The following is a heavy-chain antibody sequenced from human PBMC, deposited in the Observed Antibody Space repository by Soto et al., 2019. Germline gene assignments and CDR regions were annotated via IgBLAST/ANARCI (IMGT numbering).Heavy chain of an antibody. J-gene: IGHJ3*02. Sequence: GGSLRLSCAASGYTFSSYAMSWVRQAPGKGLEWVSAISGSGGSTYYADSVKGRFTISRDNSKNTLYLQMNSLRAEDTAVYYCAKDIYYYDSSGPHAFDIWGQGTVVTVSS. CDR1: GYTFSSYA. CDR2: ISGSGGST. CDR3: AKDIYYYDSSGPHAFDI. V-gene: IGHV3-23*01. D-gene: IGHD3-22*01.